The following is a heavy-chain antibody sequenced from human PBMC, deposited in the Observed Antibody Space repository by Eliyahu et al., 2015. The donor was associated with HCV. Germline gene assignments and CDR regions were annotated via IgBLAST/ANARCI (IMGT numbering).Heavy chain of an antibody. Sequence: QVQLVQSGAEVKKPGASVRVSCRASGYTFTDSFIHWVRQAPPLGLEWMGRINPDSGGTDYAQKFQGRVTMTRDTSIDTAYMEVSGLTFDDMAIYYCARAIDYKWVLWGQGTRVTISS. V-gene: IGHV1-2*06. CDR1: GYTFTDSF. J-gene: IGHJ4*02. CDR3: ARAIDYKWVL. CDR2: INPDSGGT. D-gene: IGHD4-11*01.